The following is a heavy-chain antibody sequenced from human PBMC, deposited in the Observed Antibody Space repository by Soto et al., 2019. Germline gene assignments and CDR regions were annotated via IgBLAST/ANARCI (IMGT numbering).Heavy chain of an antibody. CDR1: GFTFSDHY. V-gene: IGHV3-72*01. CDR3: VRVRGGGTYHFDY. CDR2: TRNKARSYTT. D-gene: IGHD3-10*01. J-gene: IGHJ4*01. Sequence: GSLRLSCAASGFTFSDHYMDWVRQAPGKGLEWVGRTRNKARSYTTEYAASVNGRFTISRDDSKNSLYLQMNSLETDDTALYYCVRVRGGGTYHFDYWGHGTLVTVSS.